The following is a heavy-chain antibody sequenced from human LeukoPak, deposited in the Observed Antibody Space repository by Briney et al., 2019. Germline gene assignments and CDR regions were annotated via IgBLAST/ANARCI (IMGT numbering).Heavy chain of an antibody. J-gene: IGHJ6*02. Sequence: QPGGSLRLSCAASGFTFSAYSMNWVRQAPGKGLEWVSYISGTGSTIYYADSVKGRFTISRDNAKNSLYLQMNSLRDEDTAVYYCARWSYGMDVWAKGPRSPSP. CDR1: GFTFSAYS. CDR3: ARWSYGMDV. CDR2: ISGTGSTI. D-gene: IGHD3-3*01. V-gene: IGHV3-48*02.